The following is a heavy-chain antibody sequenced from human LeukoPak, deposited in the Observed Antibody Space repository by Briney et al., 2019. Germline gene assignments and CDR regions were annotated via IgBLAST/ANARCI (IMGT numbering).Heavy chain of an antibody. V-gene: IGHV1-46*01. CDR1: GYTFTSYY. J-gene: IGHJ6*02. CDR3: AREGLAVAGPRHGMDA. Sequence: GASVKVSCKASGYTFTSYYMHWVRQAPGQGLEWMGIINPSGGSTSYAQKFQGRVTMTRDTSTSTVYMELSSLRSEDTAVYYCAREGLAVAGPRHGMDAWGQGTTVTVSS. D-gene: IGHD6-19*01. CDR2: INPSGGST.